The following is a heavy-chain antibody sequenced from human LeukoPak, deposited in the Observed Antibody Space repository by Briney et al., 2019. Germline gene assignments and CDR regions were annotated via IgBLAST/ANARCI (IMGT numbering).Heavy chain of an antibody. J-gene: IGHJ3*02. CDR3: ARDGLWFGESEAFDI. CDR2: IYTSGST. CDR1: GCSISSYY. D-gene: IGHD3-10*01. V-gene: IGHV4-4*07. Sequence: SETLSLTCTVSGCSISSYYRSWIRQPAGKGLEWIGRIYTSGSTNYNPSLKSRVTMSVDTSKNQFSLKLSSVTAADTAVYYCARDGLWFGESEAFDIWGQGTMVTVSS.